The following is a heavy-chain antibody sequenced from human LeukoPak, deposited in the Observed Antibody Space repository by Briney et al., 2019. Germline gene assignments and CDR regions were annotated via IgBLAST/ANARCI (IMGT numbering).Heavy chain of an antibody. V-gene: IGHV3-23*01. CDR2: MSGSGRST. CDR1: GFTFRNYA. Sequence: GGSLRLSCAASGFTFRNYAMSCVRQAPGKGLEWVSGMSGSGRSTYYGDSVKGRFTISRDSSKNTLYLQMNSLRAEDTAVYYCARDVALRYFDWLPPDYWGQGTLVTVSS. J-gene: IGHJ4*02. D-gene: IGHD3-9*01. CDR3: ARDVALRYFDWLPPDY.